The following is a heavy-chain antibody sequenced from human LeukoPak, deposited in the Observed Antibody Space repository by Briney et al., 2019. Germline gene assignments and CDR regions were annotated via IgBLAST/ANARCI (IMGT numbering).Heavy chain of an antibody. CDR1: GFTFDDYA. V-gene: IGHV3-9*01. D-gene: IGHD3-9*01. CDR2: ISWNSGSI. J-gene: IGHJ5*02. CDR3: AKDSNYDILTGHNWFDP. Sequence: PGGSLRLSCAASGFTFDDYAMHWVRQAPGKGLEWVSGISWNSGSIGYADSVKGRFTISRDNAKNSLYLQMNSLRAEDTALYYCAKDSNYDILTGHNWFDPWGQGTLVTVSS.